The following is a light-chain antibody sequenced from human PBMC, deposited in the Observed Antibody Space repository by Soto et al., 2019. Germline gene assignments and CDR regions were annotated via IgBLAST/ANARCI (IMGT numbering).Light chain of an antibody. V-gene: IGLV7-43*01. Sequence: QAVVTQEPSLTVSPGGTVTLTCASSTGAVTSGYYPNWFQQKPGQAPRALIYNTSNKHSWTPARFSGSLLGGKAALTLSGVKPEDEAEYYCLLYYGAAGVFGGGTKLTVL. CDR1: TGAVTSGYY. J-gene: IGLJ2*01. CDR3: LLYYGAAGV. CDR2: NTS.